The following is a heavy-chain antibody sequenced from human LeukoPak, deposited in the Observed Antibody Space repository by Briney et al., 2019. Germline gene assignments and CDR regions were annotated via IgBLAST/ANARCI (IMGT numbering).Heavy chain of an antibody. CDR3: AKVGFSEMEWLLYSDH. Sequence: PGGSLRLSCAASGFTFSSYVMHWVRQAPGKGLEYVSAISSNGGSTYYANSVKGRFTISRDNSKNTLYLQMNSLRAEDTAVYYCAKVGFSEMEWLLYSDHWGQGTLVTVSS. J-gene: IGHJ4*02. CDR2: ISSNGGST. V-gene: IGHV3-64*01. CDR1: GFTFSSYV. D-gene: IGHD3-3*01.